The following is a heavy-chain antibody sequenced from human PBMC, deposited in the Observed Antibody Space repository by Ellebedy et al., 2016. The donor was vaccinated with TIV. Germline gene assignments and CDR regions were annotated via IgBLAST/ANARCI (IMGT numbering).Heavy chain of an antibody. CDR2: IYSGGST. V-gene: IGHV3-66*01. CDR1: GFTVSSNY. CDR3: ASPPTPFGRRRFY. Sequence: PGGSLRLSCAASGFTVSSNYMSWVRQAPGKGLEWVSVIYSGGSTYYADSVKGRFTISRDNSKNTLYLQMNSLRAEDTAVYYCASPPTPFGRRRFYWGQGTLVTVSS. J-gene: IGHJ4*02. D-gene: IGHD1-14*01.